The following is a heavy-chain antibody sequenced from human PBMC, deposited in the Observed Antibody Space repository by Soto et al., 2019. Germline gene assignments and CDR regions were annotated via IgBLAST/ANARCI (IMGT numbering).Heavy chain of an antibody. Sequence: QVQLVESGGGVVQPGRSLRLSCAASGFTFSSYGMHWVRRAPGKGLEWVAVIWYDGSNKYYADSVKGRFTISRDNSKNTLYLQMNSLRAEDTAVYYCARGVAAVDYWGQGTLVTVSS. CDR2: IWYDGSNK. D-gene: IGHD6-19*01. V-gene: IGHV3-33*01. CDR1: GFTFSSYG. J-gene: IGHJ4*02. CDR3: ARGVAAVDY.